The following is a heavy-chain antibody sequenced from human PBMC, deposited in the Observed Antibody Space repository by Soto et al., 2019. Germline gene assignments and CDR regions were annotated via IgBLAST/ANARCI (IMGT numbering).Heavy chain of an antibody. CDR1: GGTFSSYA. J-gene: IGHJ4*02. Sequence: SVKVSCKVSGGTFSSYAISWVRQAPGQGLEWMGGIIPIFGTENYAQKFQGRVTITADESTSTAYMELSSLRSEDTAVYYCARWLKYRSSLDYWGKGTLVTVSS. D-gene: IGHD6-6*01. CDR3: ARWLKYRSSLDY. CDR2: IIPIFGTE. V-gene: IGHV1-69*13.